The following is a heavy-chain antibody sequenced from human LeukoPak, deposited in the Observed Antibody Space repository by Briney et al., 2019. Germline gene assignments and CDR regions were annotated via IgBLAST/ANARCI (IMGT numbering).Heavy chain of an antibody. V-gene: IGHV1-2*02. CDR1: GYTFTGYY. CDR2: INPNSGGT. Sequence: VASVKVSCKASGYTFTGYYMHWVRQAPGQGLEWMGWINPNSGGTNYAQKFQGRVTMTRNTSISTAYMELSSLRSEDTAVYYCARGRGYDSSASPTDYWGQGTLVTVSS. CDR3: ARGRGYDSSASPTDY. J-gene: IGHJ4*02. D-gene: IGHD3-22*01.